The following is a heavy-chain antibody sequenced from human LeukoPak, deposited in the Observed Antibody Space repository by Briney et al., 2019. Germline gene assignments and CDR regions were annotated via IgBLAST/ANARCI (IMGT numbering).Heavy chain of an antibody. CDR2: IRYDGSNK. D-gene: IGHD6-13*01. CDR1: GFTFSSYA. Sequence: GGSLRLSCAASGFTFSSYAMHWVRQAPGKGLEWVAFIRYDGSNKYYADSVKGRFTISRDNSKNTLYLQMNSLRAEDTAVYYCAKDCVPVAAAPDYWGQGTLVTVSS. J-gene: IGHJ4*02. V-gene: IGHV3-30*02. CDR3: AKDCVPVAAAPDY.